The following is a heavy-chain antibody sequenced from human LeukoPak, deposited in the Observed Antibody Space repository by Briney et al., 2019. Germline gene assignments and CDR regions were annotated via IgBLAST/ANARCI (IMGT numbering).Heavy chain of an antibody. V-gene: IGHV4-38-2*02. CDR2: IYHSGGS. Sequence: SDTLSLTCTVSGDSISNGYYWGWIRQSPGKGLEWIGSIYHSGGSNCNPSLHRRVTMSVDKSKSQFSLSLRSVTAADTAVYYCAKGIKCSSLSCDAFGPWGQGTPVTVSS. CDR1: GDSISNGYY. CDR3: AKGIKCSSLSCDAFGP. J-gene: IGHJ5*02. D-gene: IGHD2-2*01.